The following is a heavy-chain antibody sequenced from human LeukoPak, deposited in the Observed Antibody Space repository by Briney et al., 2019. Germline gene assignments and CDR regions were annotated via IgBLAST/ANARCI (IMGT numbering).Heavy chain of an antibody. CDR2: ISGSGERA. CDR1: GFMFSAYA. J-gene: IGHJ4*02. CDR3: VSQSYSGSDNYYFHY. D-gene: IGHD1-26*01. Sequence: GGSLRLSCVTSGFMFSAYAMSWVRQAPGKGLEWVSIISGSGERAYYTDSVKGRFTLSRDNSKNTLYLQMKSLRAEDTAVYYCVSQSYSGSDNYYFHYWGQGTLVAVSS. V-gene: IGHV3-23*01.